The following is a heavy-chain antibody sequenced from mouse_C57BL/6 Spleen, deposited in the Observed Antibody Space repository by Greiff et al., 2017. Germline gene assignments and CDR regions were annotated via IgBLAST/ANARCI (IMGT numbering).Heavy chain of an antibody. J-gene: IGHJ3*01. D-gene: IGHD1-1*01. CDR2: ISDGGSYT. V-gene: IGHV5-4*01. CDR1: GFTFSSYA. CDR3: ARDDDYGSSYGGFAY. Sequence: DVHLVESGGGLVKPGGSLKLSCAASGFTFSSYAMSWVRQTPEKRLEWVATISDGGSYTYYPDNVKGRFTISRDNAKNNLYLQMSHLKSEDTAMYYCARDDDYGSSYGGFAYWGQGTLVTVSA.